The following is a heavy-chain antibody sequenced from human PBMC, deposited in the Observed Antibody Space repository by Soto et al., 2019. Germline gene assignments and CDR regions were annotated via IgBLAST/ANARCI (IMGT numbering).Heavy chain of an antibody. D-gene: IGHD2-15*01. CDR2: IYYSGSN. J-gene: IGHJ5*02. Sequence: SETLSLTCTVSGGSISSGDYYWSWIRQPPGKGLEWIGYIYYSGSNYYNPSLKSRVTISVDTSKNQFSLKLTSLTAADTAVYYCARRVQTNSVVVQDNWLDPWGQGTLVTVSS. CDR1: GGSISSGDYY. V-gene: IGHV4-30-4*01. CDR3: ARRVQTNSVVVQDNWLDP.